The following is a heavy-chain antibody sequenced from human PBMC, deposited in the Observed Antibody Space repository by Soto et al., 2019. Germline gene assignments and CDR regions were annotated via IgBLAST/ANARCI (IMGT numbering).Heavy chain of an antibody. V-gene: IGHV3-33*01. CDR1: GFTFSSYG. D-gene: IGHD4-17*01. CDR2: IWYDGSNK. Sequence: GGSLRLSCAASGFTFSSYGMHWVRQAPGKGLEWVAVIWYDGSNKYYADSVKGRFTISRDNSKNTLYLQMNSLRAEDTAVYYCARDLRYGDSPLDYWGQGTLVTVSS. J-gene: IGHJ4*02. CDR3: ARDLRYGDSPLDY.